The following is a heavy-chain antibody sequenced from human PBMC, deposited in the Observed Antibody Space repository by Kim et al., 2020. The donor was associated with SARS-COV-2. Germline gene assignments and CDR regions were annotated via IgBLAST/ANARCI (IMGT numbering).Heavy chain of an antibody. D-gene: IGHD3-16*01. V-gene: IGHV1-3*01. CDR1: GYTFTSYA. Sequence: ASVKVSCKASGYTFTSYAMHWVRQAPGQRLEWMGWINAGNGNTKYSQKFQGRVTITRDTSASTAYMELSSLRSEDTAVYYCARERPAYYDYVWGSKVYYYYGMDVWGQGTTVTVSS. CDR2: INAGNGNT. J-gene: IGHJ6*02. CDR3: ARERPAYYDYVWGSKVYYYYGMDV.